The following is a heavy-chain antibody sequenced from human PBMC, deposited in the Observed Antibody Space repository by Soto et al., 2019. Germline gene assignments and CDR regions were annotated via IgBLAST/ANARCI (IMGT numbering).Heavy chain of an antibody. CDR2: ISYDGSNK. CDR3: AKDKLAVAGTRKNGYFDF. CDR1: GFTFSSYG. V-gene: IGHV3-30*18. J-gene: IGHJ2*01. D-gene: IGHD6-19*01. Sequence: QVQLVESGGGVVQPGRSLRLSCAASGFTFSSYGMHWVRQAPGKGLEWVAVISYDGSNKYYADSVKGRFTISRDNSKNTLYLQMNSLRAEDTAVYYCAKDKLAVAGTRKNGYFDFWGRGTLVTVSS.